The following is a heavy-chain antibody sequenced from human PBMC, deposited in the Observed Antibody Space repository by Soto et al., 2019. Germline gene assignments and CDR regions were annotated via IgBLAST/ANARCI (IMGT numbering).Heavy chain of an antibody. CDR2: IIPNFGTA. Sequence: ASVKVSCKASGYTFTGYYMHWVRQAPGQGLEWMGGIIPNFGTANYAQKFQGRVTITADESTSTAYMELSSLRSEDTAVYYCARDENTIFGVVIRRPYGMDVWGQGTTVTVSS. CDR3: ARDENTIFGVVIRRPYGMDV. CDR1: GYTFTGYY. V-gene: IGHV1-69*13. J-gene: IGHJ6*02. D-gene: IGHD3-3*01.